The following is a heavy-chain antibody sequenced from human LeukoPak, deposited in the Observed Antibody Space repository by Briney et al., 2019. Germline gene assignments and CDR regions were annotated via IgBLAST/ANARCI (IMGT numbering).Heavy chain of an antibody. V-gene: IGHV3-23*01. CDR2: ISGSGGST. D-gene: IGHD6-13*01. CDR3: AKGFIAAAGITDY. J-gene: IGHJ4*02. Sequence: PGGSLRLSCAASRFTFSNYAMSWVRQAPGKGLEWVSGISGSGGSTYYADSVKGRFTISRDNSKNTLYLQMNSLRAEDTAVYYCAKGFIAAAGITDYWGQGTLVTVSS. CDR1: RFTFSNYA.